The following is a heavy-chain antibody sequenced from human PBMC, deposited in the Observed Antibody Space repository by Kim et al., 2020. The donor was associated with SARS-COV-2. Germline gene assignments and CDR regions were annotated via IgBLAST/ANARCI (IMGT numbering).Heavy chain of an antibody. V-gene: IGHV4-34*01. CDR1: GGSFSGYY. J-gene: IGHJ4*02. Sequence: SETLSLTCAVYGGSFSGYYWSWIRQPPGKGLEWIGEINHSGSTNYNPSLKSRVTISVDTSKNQFSLKLSSVTAADTAVYYCARRGIEARPIDYWGQGTLV. CDR2: INHSGST. CDR3: ARRGIEARPIDY. D-gene: IGHD6-6*01.